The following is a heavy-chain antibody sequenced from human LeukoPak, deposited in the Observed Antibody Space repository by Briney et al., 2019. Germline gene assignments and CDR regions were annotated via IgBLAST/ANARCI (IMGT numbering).Heavy chain of an antibody. CDR3: ARDGHPYSYGYFDY. J-gene: IGHJ4*02. CDR1: GFTFSSYA. D-gene: IGHD5-18*01. CDR2: ISYDGSNK. V-gene: IGHV3-30*04. Sequence: GGSLRLSCAASGFTFSSYAMHWVRQAPGKGLEWVAVISYDGSNKYYADSVKGRFTISRDNSKNTLYLQMNSLRAEDTAVYYCARDGHPYSYGYFDYWGQGTLVTVSS.